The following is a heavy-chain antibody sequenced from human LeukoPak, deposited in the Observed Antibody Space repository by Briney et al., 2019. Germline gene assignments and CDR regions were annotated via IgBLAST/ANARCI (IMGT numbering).Heavy chain of an antibody. Sequence: PSETLSLTCSVSGDSISSGSFYWSWIRQPAGRGLEWIGRIYPSGSTNYNPSLKSRVTISLDTSKNQFSLKLSSVTAADTAVYYCARDVLAAPGTFDYWGQGAPVTVSS. V-gene: IGHV4-61*02. CDR3: ARDVLAAPGTFDY. CDR2: IYPSGST. D-gene: IGHD6-13*01. CDR1: GDSISSGSFY. J-gene: IGHJ4*02.